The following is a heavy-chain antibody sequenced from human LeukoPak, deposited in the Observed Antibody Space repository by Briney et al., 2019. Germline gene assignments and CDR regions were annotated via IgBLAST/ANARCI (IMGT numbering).Heavy chain of an antibody. Sequence: ASVKVSCKASGYTFTSYYMHWVRQAPGQGLEWMGWINPNSGGTNYAQKFQGRVTMTRDTSISTAYMELSRLRSDDTAVYYCAMSYDSSGFNWFDPWGQGTLVTVSS. CDR3: AMSYDSSGFNWFDP. CDR2: INPNSGGT. CDR1: GYTFTSYY. J-gene: IGHJ5*02. D-gene: IGHD3-22*01. V-gene: IGHV1-2*02.